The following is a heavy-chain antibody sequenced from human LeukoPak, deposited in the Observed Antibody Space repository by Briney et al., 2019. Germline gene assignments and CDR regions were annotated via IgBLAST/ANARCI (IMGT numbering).Heavy chain of an antibody. Sequence: RSSETLSLTCTVSGGSISSYYWGWIRQPPGKGLEWIGSIYHSGSTYYNPSLKSRVTISVDTSKNQFSLKLSSVTAADTAVYYCASHGDRGVNYWGQGTLVTVSS. CDR1: GGSISSYY. J-gene: IGHJ4*02. V-gene: IGHV4-38-2*02. D-gene: IGHD3-10*01. CDR3: ASHGDRGVNY. CDR2: IYHSGST.